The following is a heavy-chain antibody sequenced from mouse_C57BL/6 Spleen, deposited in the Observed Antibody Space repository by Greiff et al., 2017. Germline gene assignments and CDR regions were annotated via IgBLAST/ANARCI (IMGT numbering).Heavy chain of an antibody. CDR1: GFTFSSYG. D-gene: IGHD2-1*01. J-gene: IGHJ1*03. Sequence: EVNVVESGGDLVKPGGSLKLSCAASGFTFSSYGMSWVRQTPDKRLEWVATISSGGSYTYYPDSVKGRFTISRDNAKNTLYLQMSSLKSEDTAMYYCARPVYYGNPWYFDVWGTGTTVTVSS. V-gene: IGHV5-6*01. CDR2: ISSGGSYT. CDR3: ARPVYYGNPWYFDV.